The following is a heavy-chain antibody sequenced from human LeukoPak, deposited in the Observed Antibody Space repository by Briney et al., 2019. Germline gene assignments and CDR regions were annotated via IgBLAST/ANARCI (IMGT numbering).Heavy chain of an antibody. CDR1: GFTFSSYA. J-gene: IGHJ4*02. CDR3: ARARWAYSGYDFTY. Sequence: GGSLTLSCAASGFTFSSYAMHLVRQAPGKGVEYVSAISSNGGSTYYANSVKGRFTISRDNSKNTLYLQMGSLRAEDMAVYYCARARWAYSGYDFTYWGQGTLVTVSS. D-gene: IGHD5-12*01. V-gene: IGHV3-64*01. CDR2: ISSNGGST.